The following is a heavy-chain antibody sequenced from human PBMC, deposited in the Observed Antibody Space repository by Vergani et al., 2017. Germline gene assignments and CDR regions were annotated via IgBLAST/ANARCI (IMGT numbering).Heavy chain of an antibody. D-gene: IGHD3-10*01. Sequence: QVQLQESGPGLVKPSETLSLTCTVSGGSISSFYWSWIRQPPGKGLEWIGYISYSGNTNNNPSLKSRVTIAVDTSKNEFSLNLSSVTVADTGVYYCAREVAFGIRRFDYWGQGTLVTVSS. CDR1: GGSISSFY. CDR3: AREVAFGIRRFDY. V-gene: IGHV4-59*01. J-gene: IGHJ4*02. CDR2: ISYSGNT.